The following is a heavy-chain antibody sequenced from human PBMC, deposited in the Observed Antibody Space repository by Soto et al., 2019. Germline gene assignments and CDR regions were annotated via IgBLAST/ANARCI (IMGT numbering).Heavy chain of an antibody. J-gene: IGHJ5*02. CDR1: GYSFAGYW. D-gene: IGHD1-26*01. CDR3: TRDQGGSYDSWFDP. Sequence: PGESLKISCKGSGYSFAGYWIAWVRQMPGKGLEWMGIIYPDNSDTRYSRSFQGQVTISADKSIRTAYLQRSSLKASDTAVYFCTRDQGGSYDSWFDPWGLGTLVTVSS. CDR2: IYPDNSDT. V-gene: IGHV5-51*01.